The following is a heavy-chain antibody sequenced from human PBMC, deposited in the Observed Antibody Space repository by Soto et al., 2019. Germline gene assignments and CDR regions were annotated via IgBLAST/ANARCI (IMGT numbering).Heavy chain of an antibody. J-gene: IGHJ5*02. D-gene: IGHD3-22*01. CDR1: GGSISIGGYY. CDR3: ALGNYYYDSSNNNYPSWFDQ. CDR2: MLNSGIK. Sequence: SETLSLTFTVSGGSISIGGYYWSLIRQPPXKXXECIGYMLNSGIKYYNKSLKTRAKIYADTSRNQFSPKLDSVTAEETAVYYCALGNYYYDSSNNNYPSWFDQWGQGTQVTVSS. V-gene: IGHV4-30-2*01.